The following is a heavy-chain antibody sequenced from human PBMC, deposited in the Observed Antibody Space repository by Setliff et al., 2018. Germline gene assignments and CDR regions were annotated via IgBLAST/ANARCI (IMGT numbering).Heavy chain of an antibody. CDR1: GYTLTELS. CDR3: ARDVFPYHYEGAFDI. CDR2: INPTGGRT. Sequence: GASVKVSCKVSGYTLTELSMHWIRQAPGQGLEWMGRINPTGGRTTYAQKFQGRVTMTRDTSTSTVYMDMSSLRSEDTAVYYCARDVFPYHYEGAFDIWGQGTMVTVSS. J-gene: IGHJ3*02. V-gene: IGHV1-46*01. D-gene: IGHD3-22*01.